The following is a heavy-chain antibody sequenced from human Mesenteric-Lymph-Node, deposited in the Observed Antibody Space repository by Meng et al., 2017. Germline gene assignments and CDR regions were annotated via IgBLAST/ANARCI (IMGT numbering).Heavy chain of an antibody. CDR1: GYTFTGYY. CDR2: IIPIFGTA. V-gene: IGHV1-69*13. CDR3: ARPFSNRGIAAEYYYYYGMDV. Sequence: SVKVSCKASGYTFTGYYMHWVRQAPGQGLEWMGGIIPIFGTANYAQKFQGRVTITADESTSTAYMELSSLRSEDTAVYYCARPFSNRGIAAEYYYYYGMDVWGQGTTVTVSS. D-gene: IGHD6-13*01. J-gene: IGHJ6*02.